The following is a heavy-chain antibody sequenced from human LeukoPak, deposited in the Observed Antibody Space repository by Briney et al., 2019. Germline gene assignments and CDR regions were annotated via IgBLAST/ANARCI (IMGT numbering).Heavy chain of an antibody. CDR3: ARSRITGTTRDFDY. Sequence: SETLSLTCIVSGGSISSGGYYWSWIRQHPGKGLEWIGYIYYSGSTYYNPSLKSRVTISVDTSKNQFFLKLSSVTAADTAVYYCARSRITGTTRDFDYWGQGTLVTVSS. V-gene: IGHV4-31*03. CDR1: GGSISSGGYY. CDR2: IYYSGST. D-gene: IGHD1-7*01. J-gene: IGHJ4*02.